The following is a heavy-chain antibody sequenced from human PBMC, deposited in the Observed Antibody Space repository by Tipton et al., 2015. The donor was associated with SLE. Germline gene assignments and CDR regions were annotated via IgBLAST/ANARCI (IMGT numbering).Heavy chain of an antibody. Sequence: TLSLTCNVTGYSITTGYYWSWLRQPPGKGLEWIGYIHTSGSFNYNPSLESRVTISVDTSKNQFSLNLSSVSAADTAVYYCARGYIEMTTWGQGTLVTVSS. CDR3: ARGYIEMTT. D-gene: IGHD5-24*01. V-gene: IGHV4-4*08. J-gene: IGHJ4*02. CDR2: IHTSGSF. CDR1: GYSITTGYY.